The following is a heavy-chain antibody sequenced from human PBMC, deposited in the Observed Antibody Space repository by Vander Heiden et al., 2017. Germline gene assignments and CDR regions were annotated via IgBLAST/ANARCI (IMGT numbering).Heavy chain of an antibody. J-gene: IGHJ4*01. CDR1: GFAFSSYG. Sequence: QVQLVESGGGVVPPGRSLRLSCAASGFAFSSYGMHWVRHAPGKGLEWVAVISYDETKKDVADSVKGRFTISRDNAKNTLYMQMNRMRAEDTAVYYGAKGHSGYDLDYWGHVTMVTVYS. CDR3: AKGHSGYDLDY. CDR2: ISYDETKK. D-gene: IGHD5-12*01. V-gene: IGHV3-30*18.